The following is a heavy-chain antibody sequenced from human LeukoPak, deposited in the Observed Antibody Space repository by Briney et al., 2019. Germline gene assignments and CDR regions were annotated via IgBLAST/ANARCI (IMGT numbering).Heavy chain of an antibody. CDR1: GGSISSGDYY. CDR3: ARPYYYDSRIDP. Sequence: SQTLSLTCTVSGGSISSGDYYWSWIRQPPGKGLEWAAYMYYSGSTYYNPSLKSRVTMSADTSKNQLSLKLSSVTAADTAVYYCARPYYYDSRIDPWGQGILVNVSS. V-gene: IGHV4-30-4*01. D-gene: IGHD3-22*01. CDR2: MYYSGST. J-gene: IGHJ5*02.